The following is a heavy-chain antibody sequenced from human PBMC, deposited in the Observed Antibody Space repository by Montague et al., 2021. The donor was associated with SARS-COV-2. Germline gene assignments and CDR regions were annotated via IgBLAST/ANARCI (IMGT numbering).Heavy chain of an antibody. CDR1: GGSLSGYY. CDR3: ARSRDNRCNDCFDS. D-gene: IGHD4-23*01. Sequence: SETLSLTCAVNGGSLSGYYWTWIRQPPGGGLGWVGEVNHCGSTSXNSALKSRLTISLDTSEYQFSLKLDSVTAADTATYYCARSRDNRCNDCFDSWGQGALVTVSS. V-gene: IGHV4-34*01. J-gene: IGHJ4*02. CDR2: VNHCGST.